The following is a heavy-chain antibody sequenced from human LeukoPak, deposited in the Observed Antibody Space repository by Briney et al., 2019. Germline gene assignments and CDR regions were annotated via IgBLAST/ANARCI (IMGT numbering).Heavy chain of an antibody. Sequence: ASVKVSCKASGYTFTGYYMHWVRQAPGQGLEWMGWINPNSGGTNYAQKFQGRVTMTRDTSISTAYMELSRLRSDDTAVYYCARESDGSGSYDYWGQGTLVTASS. D-gene: IGHD3-10*01. J-gene: IGHJ4*02. CDR1: GYTFTGYY. CDR3: ARESDGSGSYDY. CDR2: INPNSGGT. V-gene: IGHV1-2*02.